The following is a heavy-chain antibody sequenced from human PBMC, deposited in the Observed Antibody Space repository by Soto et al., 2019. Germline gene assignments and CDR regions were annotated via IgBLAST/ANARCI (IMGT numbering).Heavy chain of an antibody. CDR2: IYYSGST. CDR1: GGSISSYY. Sequence: VQLQESGPGLVKPSETLSLTCTVSGGSISSYYWSWIRQPPGKGLEWIGYIYYSGSTNYNPSLKSRVTISVDTSKNQFSLKLSSVTAADTAVYYCARDADGSLGWFDPWGQGTLVTVSS. CDR3: ARDADGSLGWFDP. V-gene: IGHV4-59*01. D-gene: IGHD3-10*01. J-gene: IGHJ5*02.